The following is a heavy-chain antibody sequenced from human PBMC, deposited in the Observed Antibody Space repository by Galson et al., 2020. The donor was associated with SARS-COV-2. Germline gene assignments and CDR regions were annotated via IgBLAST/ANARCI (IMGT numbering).Heavy chain of an antibody. V-gene: IGHV1-18*01. CDR3: ARDFPSDPTVTTWTRKDSGPDY. CDR2: ISAYNGNT. J-gene: IGHJ4*02. CDR1: GYTFTSYG. Sequence: ASVKVSCKASGYTFTSYGISWVRQAPGQGLEWMGWISAYNGNTNYAQKLQGRVTMTTDTSTSTAYMELRSLRSDDTAVYYCARDFPSDPTVTTWTRKDSGPDYWGQGTLVTVSS. D-gene: IGHD4-17*01.